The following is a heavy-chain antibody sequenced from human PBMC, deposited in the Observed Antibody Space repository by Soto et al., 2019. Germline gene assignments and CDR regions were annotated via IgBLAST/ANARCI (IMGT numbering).Heavy chain of an antibody. CDR2: LNPKSGNT. CDR3: ARVTAGSSDFDY. V-gene: IGHV1-8*01. D-gene: IGHD6-6*01. J-gene: IGHJ4*02. Sequence: QVQLVQSGAEVKEPGASVRVSCKASGYSFTKFDINWVRQAPGQGLEWMGWLNPKSGNTGYAQNLQGSVTMTRDTSISTAYMELRSLRSEDTALYYCARVTAGSSDFDYWGQGTLVTVSS. CDR1: GYSFTKFD.